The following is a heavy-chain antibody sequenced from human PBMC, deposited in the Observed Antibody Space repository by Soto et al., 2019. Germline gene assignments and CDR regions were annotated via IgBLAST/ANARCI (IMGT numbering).Heavy chain of an antibody. V-gene: IGHV5-51*01. CDR2: IFPDDSDT. D-gene: IGHD3-16*01. CDR1: GYIIKNYW. CDR3: FRGGVTSRTFDY. Sequence: GESLKISCKASGYIIKNYWIGWVRQMPGQGLEWMGIIFPDDSDTRYSPSFQGHVTISVDKSVSTAYVQWSSLKASDSAIYYCFRGGVTSRTFDYWGQGTLVTSPQ. J-gene: IGHJ4*02.